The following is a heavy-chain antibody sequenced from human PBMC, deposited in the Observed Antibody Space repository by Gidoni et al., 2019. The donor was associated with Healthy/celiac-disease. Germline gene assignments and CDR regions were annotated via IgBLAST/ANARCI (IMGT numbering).Heavy chain of an antibody. CDR3: AKSGGYFDY. J-gene: IGHJ4*02. CDR2: ISYDGSNK. V-gene: IGHV3-30*18. D-gene: IGHD3-16*01. Sequence: QVQLVESGGAVVEPGGSLSPPWAASGLTFSGYGMHWVRQAPGKGLEWVAVISYDGSNKYYADSVKGRFTISRDNSKNTLYLQMNSLRAEDTAVYYCAKSGGYFDYWGQGTLVTVSS. CDR1: GLTFSGYG.